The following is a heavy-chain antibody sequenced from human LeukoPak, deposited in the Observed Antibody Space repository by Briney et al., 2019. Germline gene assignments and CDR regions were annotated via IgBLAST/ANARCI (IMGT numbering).Heavy chain of an antibody. CDR2: SYPGDSDT. CDR3: ARISGVVTAMSLDAFDI. V-gene: IGHV5-51*01. Sequence: GESLKISCKGSGYSFTSYWIGWGRQMPGKGLEWMGISYPGDSDTRYSPSFQGQVTISADKSISTAYLQWSSLKASDTAMYYCARISGVVTAMSLDAFDIWGQGTMVTVSS. CDR1: GYSFTSYW. J-gene: IGHJ3*02. D-gene: IGHD2-21*02.